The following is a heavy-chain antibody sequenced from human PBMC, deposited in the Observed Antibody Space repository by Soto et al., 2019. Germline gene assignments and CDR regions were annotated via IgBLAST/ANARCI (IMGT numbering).Heavy chain of an antibody. CDR3: ARGGYSSAWAKPLDRSGLDV. D-gene: IGHD6-19*01. CDR2: IIPLFRST. V-gene: IGHV1-69*06. CDR1: GGTFSSYA. J-gene: IGHJ4*02. Sequence: QVHLVQSGAEVKKPGSSVKVSCKTSGGTFSSYAISWVRQAPGQGLEWMGGIIPLFRSTNYAQKFQGRVTITADTSTNTVDMATSALRSGHTAVYYCARGGYSSAWAKPLDRSGLDVWGQGTLVTVSS.